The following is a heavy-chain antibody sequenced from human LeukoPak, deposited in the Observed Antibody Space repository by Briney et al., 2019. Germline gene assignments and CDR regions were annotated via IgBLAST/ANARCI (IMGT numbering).Heavy chain of an antibody. V-gene: IGHV4-31*03. Sequence: SETLSLTCTVSGGSISTGGYYWSWVRQHPGKGLEWIGYMYYSGSTYYSPSLKSRVSISVDTSKNQFSLMLTSVTAADTAVYYCARVYSSSWYTDPIDYWGQGTLVTVSS. D-gene: IGHD6-13*01. CDR2: MYYSGST. CDR3: ARVYSSSWYTDPIDY. J-gene: IGHJ4*02. CDR1: GGSISTGGYY.